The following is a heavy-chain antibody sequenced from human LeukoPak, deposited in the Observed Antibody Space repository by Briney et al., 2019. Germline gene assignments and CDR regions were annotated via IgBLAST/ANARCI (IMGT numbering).Heavy chain of an antibody. D-gene: IGHD6-13*01. V-gene: IGHV3-9*01. Sequence: GGSLRLSCAASGFTFDDYAMPWVRQAPGKGLEWVSGISWNSGSIGYADSVKGRFTISRDNAKNSLYLRMNSLRAEDTALYYCAKSFGYSSSNYYFDYWGQGTLVTVSS. CDR3: AKSFGYSSSNYYFDY. CDR2: ISWNSGSI. J-gene: IGHJ4*02. CDR1: GFTFDDYA.